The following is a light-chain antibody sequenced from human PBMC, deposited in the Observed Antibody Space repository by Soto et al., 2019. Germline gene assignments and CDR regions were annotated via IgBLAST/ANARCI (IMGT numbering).Light chain of an antibody. CDR3: QQYNNWPPLT. CDR1: QSVSSS. J-gene: IGKJ3*01. V-gene: IGKV3-15*01. Sequence: EIVMTQSPATLSVSPGERVTLSCRASQSVSSSLAWYQQKPGQAPRLLIYGASTKDTGIPARFSGSVSGTEFTLTISSLQSEDFAVYYCQQYNNWPPLTFGPGTKVDIK. CDR2: GAS.